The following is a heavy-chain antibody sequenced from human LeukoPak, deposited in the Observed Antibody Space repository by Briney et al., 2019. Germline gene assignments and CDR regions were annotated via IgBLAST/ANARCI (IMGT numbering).Heavy chain of an antibody. V-gene: IGHV3-30*04. CDR3: ATGSIAGFLD. CDR2: ISNDGTKK. CDR1: GFIFNNYA. J-gene: IGHJ4*02. D-gene: IGHD6-13*01. Sequence: GGSLRLSCAASGFIFNNYAMHWVRQAPGRGLEWVAVISNDGTKKNYADSVKGRCIISRDNSKNMLYLEMNSLRAEDTATYYCATGSIAGFLDWGPGTLVTVSS.